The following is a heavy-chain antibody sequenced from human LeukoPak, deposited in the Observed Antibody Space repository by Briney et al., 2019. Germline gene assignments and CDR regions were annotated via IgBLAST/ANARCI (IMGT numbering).Heavy chain of an antibody. Sequence: GGSLRLSCVASGSNFIDYDMHWVRQVIGKGLEWVSAIGIRGDTHYSGSVKGRFTISRENAESSLYLQMNSLRAEDTAVYYCARGGIQVSGIDEFDYWGQGTLVTVSS. CDR1: GSNFIDYD. D-gene: IGHD6-19*01. CDR2: IGIRGDT. CDR3: ARGGIQVSGIDEFDY. J-gene: IGHJ4*02. V-gene: IGHV3-13*01.